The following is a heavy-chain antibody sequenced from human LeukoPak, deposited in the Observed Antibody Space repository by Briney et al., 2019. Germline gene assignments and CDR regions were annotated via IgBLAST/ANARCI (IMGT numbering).Heavy chain of an antibody. Sequence: GGSLRLSCAASGFTFSSYSMNWVRQAPGKGLEWVSSISSSSSYIYYADSVKGRFTISRDNAKNSLYLQMNSLRAEDTAVYYCARADLDSSYYYYYMDVWGKGTTVTVSS. V-gene: IGHV3-21*01. CDR2: ISSSSSYI. CDR3: ARADLDSSYYYYYMDV. J-gene: IGHJ6*03. D-gene: IGHD3-22*01. CDR1: GFTFSSYS.